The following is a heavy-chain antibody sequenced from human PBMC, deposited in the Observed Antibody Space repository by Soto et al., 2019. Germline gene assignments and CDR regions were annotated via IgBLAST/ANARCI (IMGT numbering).Heavy chain of an antibody. CDR1: GFDFSSYA. CDR2: ISGTGVPT. CDR3: AKSFCSSSSCFFLWVDP. D-gene: IGHD2-2*01. J-gene: IGHJ5*02. Sequence: GGSLRLSCAASGFDFSSYAMSWVRQAPGKGLECISLISGTGVPTLYAESVKGRFSVSRDNSKDTLFLEMNNLGVDDTAMYYCAKSFCSSSSCFFLWVDPWGPGTLVTVSS. V-gene: IGHV3-23*01.